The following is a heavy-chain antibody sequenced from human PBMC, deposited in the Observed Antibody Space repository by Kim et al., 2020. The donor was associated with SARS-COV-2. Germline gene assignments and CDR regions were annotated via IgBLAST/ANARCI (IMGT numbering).Heavy chain of an antibody. V-gene: IGHV3-33*06. CDR3: AKGYGSGAIQYYYYYGMDV. CDR1: GFTFSSYG. D-gene: IGHD3-10*01. J-gene: IGHJ6*02. Sequence: GGSLRLSCAASGFTFSSYGMHWVRQAPGKGLEWVAVIWYDGSNKYYADSVKGRFTISRDNSKNTLYLQMNSLRAEDTAVYYCAKGYGSGAIQYYYYYGMDVWGQGTTVTVSS. CDR2: IWYDGSNK.